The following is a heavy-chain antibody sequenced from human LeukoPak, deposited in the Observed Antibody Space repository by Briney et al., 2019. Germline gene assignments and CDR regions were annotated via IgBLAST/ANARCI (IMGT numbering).Heavy chain of an antibody. Sequence: GGSLRLSCAASGFTFSSYSMNWVRQAPGKGLEWVSYISSSRNYIFYADSVKGRFTISRDNAKNSLYLQMNSLRAEDTAVYYCLGYCSGGNCYSGGYWGQGTLVTVSS. D-gene: IGHD2-15*01. CDR1: GFTFSSYS. CDR2: ISSSRNYI. CDR3: LGYCSGGNCYSGGY. J-gene: IGHJ4*02. V-gene: IGHV3-21*04.